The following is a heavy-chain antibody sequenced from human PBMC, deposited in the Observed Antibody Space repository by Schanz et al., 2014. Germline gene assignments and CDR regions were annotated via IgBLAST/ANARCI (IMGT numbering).Heavy chain of an antibody. Sequence: QVQLVQSAPEVKKPGASVRVSCKASGYSFTTYGLNWVRQAPGQGLEWMGWISVYHGHTNYAEKVHGRVTMTTDTSTSTAYMELRSLISDDTAVYYCVRDAGWAFGDYHGMDVWGRGTSVTVSS. CDR1: GYSFTTYG. V-gene: IGHV1-18*01. CDR3: VRDAGWAFGDYHGMDV. CDR2: ISVYHGHT. D-gene: IGHD3-10*01. J-gene: IGHJ6*02.